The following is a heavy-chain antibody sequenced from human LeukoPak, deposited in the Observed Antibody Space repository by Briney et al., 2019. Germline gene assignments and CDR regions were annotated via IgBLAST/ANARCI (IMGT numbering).Heavy chain of an antibody. Sequence: ESGPTLVKPTQTLTLTCTFSGFSLSTSGVGVGWIRQPPGKALEWLALIYWDDDKRYSPSLKSRLTITKDTSKNQVVLTMTNMDPVDTATYYCAHSLGGTIVVDYYFDYWGQGTLVTVSS. CDR2: IYWDDDK. V-gene: IGHV2-5*02. CDR3: AHSLGGTIVVDYYFDY. J-gene: IGHJ4*02. CDR1: GFSLSTSGVG. D-gene: IGHD3-22*01.